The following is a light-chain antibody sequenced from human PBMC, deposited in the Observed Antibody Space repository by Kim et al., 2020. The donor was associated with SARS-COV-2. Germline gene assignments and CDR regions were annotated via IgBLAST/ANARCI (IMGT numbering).Light chain of an antibody. J-gene: IGLJ2*01. V-gene: IGLV4-69*01. CDR1: SGHSSYA. Sequence: SVKLTCTLSSGHSSYAIAWHQQQPEKGPRYLMKLNSDGSHSKGDGIPDRFSGSSSGAERYLTISSLQSEDEADYYCQTWGTGIHVVFGGGTQLTV. CDR2: LNSDGSH. CDR3: QTWGTGIHVV.